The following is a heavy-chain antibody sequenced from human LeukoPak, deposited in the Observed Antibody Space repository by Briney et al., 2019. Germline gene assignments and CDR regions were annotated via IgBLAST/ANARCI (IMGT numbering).Heavy chain of an antibody. CDR1: GYSFISYW. Sequence: GESLRISCKGSGYSFISYWISWVRQMPGRGREWMGRIVPSGSYTNYSPSFEGHVTISADKSISTAYLQWSSLKASDAAMYYCARLVYGSGSYYNGWFDPWGQGTLVTVSS. D-gene: IGHD3-10*01. CDR3: ARLVYGSGSYYNGWFDP. J-gene: IGHJ5*02. V-gene: IGHV5-10-1*01. CDR2: IVPSGSYT.